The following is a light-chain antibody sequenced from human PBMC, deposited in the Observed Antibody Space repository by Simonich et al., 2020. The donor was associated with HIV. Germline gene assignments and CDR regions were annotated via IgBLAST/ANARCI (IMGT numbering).Light chain of an antibody. V-gene: IGLV2-14*03. Sequence: QSALTQPASVSGSPGQSITISCTGTSSDIGGYNYVSWYQQYPGKAPKLIIYDVSNRPSGVSTRFSGSKSGNTASLTISGLQAEDEADYYCSSYTSSSTVEFGGETKLTVL. CDR3: SSYTSSSTVE. CDR1: SSDIGGYNY. CDR2: DVS. J-gene: IGLJ3*02.